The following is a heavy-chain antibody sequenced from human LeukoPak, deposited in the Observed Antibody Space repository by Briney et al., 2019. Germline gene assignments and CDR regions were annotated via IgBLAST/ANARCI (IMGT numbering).Heavy chain of an antibody. D-gene: IGHD3-9*01. J-gene: IGHJ3*02. V-gene: IGHV3-30*18. Sequence: PGGSLRLSCAASGFTFSSYGMHWVRQAPGKGLEWVAVISYDGSNKYYADSVKGRFTISRDNSKNTLYLQMNSLRAEDTAVYYCANPYYDILTGYYGTDAFDIWGQGTMVTVSS. CDR1: GFTFSSYG. CDR3: ANPYYDILTGYYGTDAFDI. CDR2: ISYDGSNK.